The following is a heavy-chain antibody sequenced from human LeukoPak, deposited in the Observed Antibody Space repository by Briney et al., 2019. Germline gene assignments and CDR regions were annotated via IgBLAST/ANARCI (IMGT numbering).Heavy chain of an antibody. V-gene: IGHV3-48*01. Sequence: GSLRLSCAASGFTFSNAWMSWVRQAPRKGLEWVSYISSSSSTIYYADSVKGRFTISRDNAKNSLYLQMNSLRAEDTAVYYCASTFGVVTRGAFDIWGQGTMVTVSS. CDR3: ASTFGVVTRGAFDI. J-gene: IGHJ3*02. D-gene: IGHD3-3*01. CDR2: ISSSSSTI. CDR1: GFTFSNAW.